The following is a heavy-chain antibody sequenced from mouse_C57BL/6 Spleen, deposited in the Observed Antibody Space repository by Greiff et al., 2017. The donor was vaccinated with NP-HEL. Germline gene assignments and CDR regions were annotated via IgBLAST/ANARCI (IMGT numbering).Heavy chain of an antibody. Sequence: QVQLQQPGAELVRPGASVTLSCKASGYTFTDYEMHWVKQTPVHGLEWLGAIDPVTGGTAYNQKFKGKAILTADKSSSTAYMELRSLTSEDSAVYYCTRGVYYYGSSPFAYWGQGTLVTVSA. CDR3: TRGVYYYGSSPFAY. CDR2: IDPVTGGT. D-gene: IGHD1-1*01. V-gene: IGHV1-15*01. J-gene: IGHJ3*01. CDR1: GYTFTDYE.